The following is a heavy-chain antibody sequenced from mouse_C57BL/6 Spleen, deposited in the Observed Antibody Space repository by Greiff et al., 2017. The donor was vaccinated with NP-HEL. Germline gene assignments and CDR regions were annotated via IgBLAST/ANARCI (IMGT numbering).Heavy chain of an antibody. CDR1: GYTFTDYY. CDR2: INPNNGGT. D-gene: IGHD1-1*01. V-gene: IGHV1-26*01. J-gene: IGHJ2*01. CDR3: ARGASYG. Sequence: VQLQQSGPELVKPGASVKISCKASGYTFTDYYMNWVKQSHGKSLEWIGDINPNNGGTSYNQKFKGKATLTVDKSSSTAYMELRSLTSEDSAVYYCARGASYGWGQGTTLTVSS.